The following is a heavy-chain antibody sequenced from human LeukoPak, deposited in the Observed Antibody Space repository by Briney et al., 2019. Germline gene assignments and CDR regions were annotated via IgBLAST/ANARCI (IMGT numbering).Heavy chain of an antibody. V-gene: IGHV4-34*01. D-gene: IGHD3-3*01. CDR2: INHSGST. CDR1: GGSFSGYY. CDR3: ARGPYDFWSGYYYFDY. J-gene: IGHJ4*02. Sequence: PSETLSLTCAVYGGSFSGYYWSWIRQPPGKGLEWIGEINHSGSTNYNPSLKSRVTISVDTSKNQFSLKLSSVTAADTAVYYCARGPYDFWSGYYYFDYWGQGTLVTVSS.